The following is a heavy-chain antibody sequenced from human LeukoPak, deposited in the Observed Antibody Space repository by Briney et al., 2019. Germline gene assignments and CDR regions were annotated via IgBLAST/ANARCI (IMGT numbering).Heavy chain of an antibody. D-gene: IGHD4-11*01. CDR3: ARWGNDYSQFDS. CDR1: GFTFSSYA. Sequence: GGSLRLSCAASGFTFSSYAMSWVRQAPGKGLEWVSAISGSGGSTYYADSVKGRFTISRDNSKNTLFLQMNSLRTEDTAVYFCARWGNDYSQFDSWGQGTLVTVS. J-gene: IGHJ4*02. V-gene: IGHV3-23*01. CDR2: ISGSGGST.